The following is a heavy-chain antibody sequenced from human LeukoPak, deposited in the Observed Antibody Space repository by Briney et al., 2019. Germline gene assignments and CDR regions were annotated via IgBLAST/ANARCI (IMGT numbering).Heavy chain of an antibody. J-gene: IGHJ4*02. CDR1: GYTFTSYG. D-gene: IGHD6-13*01. CDR3: ARTGYSSSWYDTDY. V-gene: IGHV1-18*01. CDR2: ISAYNGNT. Sequence: ASVKVSCKASGYTFTSYGISWLRQAPGQGLEWMGWISAYNGNTNYAQKLQGRVTMTTDTSTSTAYMELRSLRSDDTAVYYCARTGYSSSWYDTDYWGQGTLVTVSS.